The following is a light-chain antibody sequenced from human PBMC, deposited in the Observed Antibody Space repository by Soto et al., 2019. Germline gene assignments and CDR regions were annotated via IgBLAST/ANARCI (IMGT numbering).Light chain of an antibody. Sequence: DVQMTQSPSTLAAFVGDRLTITCRASQSVFDWLAWYQQKPGKAPKLLMYKESSLEDGVPSRFSGSGSGAEFSLTISSLQPDDFATYYCQQYNNYPYTFGQGTKLEV. V-gene: IGKV1-5*03. CDR3: QQYNNYPYT. CDR1: QSVFDW. J-gene: IGKJ2*01. CDR2: KES.